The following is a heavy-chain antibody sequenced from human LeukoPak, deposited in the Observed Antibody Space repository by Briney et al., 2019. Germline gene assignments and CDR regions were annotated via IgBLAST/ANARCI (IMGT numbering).Heavy chain of an antibody. D-gene: IGHD3-16*01. V-gene: IGHV4-30-2*01. CDR3: ARDLRSYDYVWGSYDWFDP. CDR2: IYHSGST. CDR1: GGSISSGGYY. Sequence: SETLSLTCTVSGGSISSGGYYWSWIRQPPGKGLEWIGYIYHSGSTYYNPSLKSRVTISVDRSKNQFSLKLSSVAAADTAVYYCARDLRSYDYVWGSYDWFDPWGQGTLVTVSS. J-gene: IGHJ5*02.